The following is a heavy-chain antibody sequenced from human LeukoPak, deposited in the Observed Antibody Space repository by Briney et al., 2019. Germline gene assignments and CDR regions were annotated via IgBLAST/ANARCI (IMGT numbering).Heavy chain of an antibody. Sequence: PGGSLRLSCAASEFTFSSYSMNWVRQAPGKGLEWVSSISNSGGYMYYADSVKGRFTISRDNAKDSLYLQMNSLRAEDTAVYYCAREAIAMTNPYFDYWGQGTLVTVSS. CDR3: AREAIAMTNPYFDY. V-gene: IGHV3-21*01. D-gene: IGHD5-18*01. CDR2: ISNSGGYM. J-gene: IGHJ4*02. CDR1: EFTFSSYS.